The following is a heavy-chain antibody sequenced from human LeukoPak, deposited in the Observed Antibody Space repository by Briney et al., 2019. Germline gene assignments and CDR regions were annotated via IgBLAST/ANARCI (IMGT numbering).Heavy chain of an antibody. V-gene: IGHV1-46*01. J-gene: IGHJ3*02. D-gene: IGHD3-22*01. CDR3: ARLMDYYDIASAFDI. CDR2: INPSGGST. CDR1: GYTFTSYY. Sequence: ASVKVSCKASGYTFTSYYMHWVRQAPGQGLEWMGIINPSGGSTSYAQKFQGRVTMTRDTPTSTVYMELSSLRSEDTAVYYCARLMDYYDIASAFDIWGQGTMVTISS.